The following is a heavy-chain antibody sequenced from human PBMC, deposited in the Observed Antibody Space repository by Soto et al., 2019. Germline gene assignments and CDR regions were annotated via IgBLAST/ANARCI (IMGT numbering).Heavy chain of an antibody. CDR3: ARGVGTTLTRIWHFDS. CDR2: IWYDGTQK. CDR1: GFTFNTYS. D-gene: IGHD4-17*01. Sequence: QVQLEESGGGVVQPGRSLRLSCEASGFTFNTYSMHWVRQPPGKGLEWLAAIWYDGTQKYYADSVKGRFIISRDNSKKTLYMEMHRLIAEDTAVYYCARGVGTTLTRIWHFDSGGQGTLVTVSS. J-gene: IGHJ4*02. V-gene: IGHV3-33*01.